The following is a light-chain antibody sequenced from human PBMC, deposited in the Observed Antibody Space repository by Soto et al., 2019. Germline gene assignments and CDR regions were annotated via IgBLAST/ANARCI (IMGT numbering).Light chain of an antibody. CDR1: QSVNNF. CDR3: QQRGNWPAT. J-gene: IGKJ3*01. V-gene: IGKV3-11*01. CDR2: DAS. Sequence: ETLLTQSPATLSFSPGERATLSCRASQSVNNFLAWYKQKPGQAPRLLIYDASYRATGIPARFSGSGSGTDFSLTISSLEPEDSVVYYVQQRGNWPATFGPGTKVDV.